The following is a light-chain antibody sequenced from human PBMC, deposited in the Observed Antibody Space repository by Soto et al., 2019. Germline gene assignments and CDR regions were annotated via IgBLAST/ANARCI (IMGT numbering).Light chain of an antibody. J-gene: IGKJ1*01. CDR2: DAS. CDR3: QQYRGYSTWT. Sequence: DIQMTQSPSTLSAFVGDRVTIACRARQSVDRLLAWYQQKPGKAPKVLIWDASTLQRGVPSRFSGSGSGTEFTLTIRSLQPEDFATYYCQQYRGYSTWTFGQGTKADI. V-gene: IGKV1-5*01. CDR1: QSVDRL.